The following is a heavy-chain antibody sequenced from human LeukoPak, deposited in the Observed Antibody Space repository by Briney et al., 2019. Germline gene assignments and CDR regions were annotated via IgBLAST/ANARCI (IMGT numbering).Heavy chain of an antibody. V-gene: IGHV3-30*04. CDR3: ARESGGNTPYYFDY. J-gene: IGHJ4*02. D-gene: IGHD2-2*02. CDR1: GFTFSTYA. CDR2: ISYDDGSNK. Sequence: GGSLRLSCAASGFTFSTYALHWVRQAPGKGLEWVAVISYDDGSNKYYADSVKGRFTISRDNSKNTLYVQMNSLRTQDTAVYYCARESGGNTPYYFDYWGQGTLVTVSS.